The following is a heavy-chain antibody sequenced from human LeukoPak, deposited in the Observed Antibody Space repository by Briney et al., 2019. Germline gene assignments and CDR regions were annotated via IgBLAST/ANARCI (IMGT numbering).Heavy chain of an antibody. CDR2: IYTSGYT. J-gene: IGHJ6*03. V-gene: IGHV4-4*07. D-gene: IGHD3-3*01. CDR1: GGSISGYY. CDR3: AREPLWSGYSYYYYYMDV. Sequence: ETLSLTCTVSGGSISGYYWSWIRQPAGKGLEWIGRIYTSGYTNSNPSLKSRVTMSVDTSKNQFSLKLSSVTAADTAVYYCAREPLWSGYSYYYYYMDVWGKGTTVTFSS.